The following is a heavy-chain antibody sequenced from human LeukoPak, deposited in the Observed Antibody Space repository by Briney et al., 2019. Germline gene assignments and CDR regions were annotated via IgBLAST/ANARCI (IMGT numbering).Heavy chain of an antibody. CDR3: ARGRGDCSGGSCYRFDP. CDR1: GGSFSGYY. CDR2: INHSGST. D-gene: IGHD2-15*01. J-gene: IGHJ5*02. V-gene: IGHV4-34*01. Sequence: PSQTLSLTCAVYGGSFSGYYWGWIRQPPGKGLEWIGEINHSGSTNYNPSLKSRVTISVDTSKNQFSLKLSSVTAADTAVYYCARGRGDCSGGSCYRFDPWGQGTLVTVSS.